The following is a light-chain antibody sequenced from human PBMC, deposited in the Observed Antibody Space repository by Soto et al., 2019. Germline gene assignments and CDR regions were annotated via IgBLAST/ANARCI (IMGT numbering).Light chain of an antibody. CDR1: QDISGA. CDR2: YAS. J-gene: IGKJ1*01. CDR3: NQRQSWPRT. V-gene: IGKV1-13*02. Sequence: AIQLTQSPSSLSASVGDRVTITCRASQDISGALAWYQQKPGKAPKLLIYYASTLESGVPSRFSGSGSGTDFTLTISDVEPEDFAVYYCNQRQSWPRTFGQGTKVDIK.